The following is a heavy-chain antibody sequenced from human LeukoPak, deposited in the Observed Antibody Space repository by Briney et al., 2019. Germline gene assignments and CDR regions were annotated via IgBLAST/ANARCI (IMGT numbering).Heavy chain of an antibody. CDR2: ISGSGGST. D-gene: IGHD1-26*01. CDR3: ARDKIVGATYFDY. J-gene: IGHJ4*02. Sequence: GGSLRLSCAASGFTFSSYAMSWVRQAPGKGLEWVSAISGSGGSTYYADSVKGRFTISRDNAKNSLFLQMNSLRAEDTAVYYCARDKIVGATYFDYWGQGTLVTVSS. V-gene: IGHV3-23*01. CDR1: GFTFSSYA.